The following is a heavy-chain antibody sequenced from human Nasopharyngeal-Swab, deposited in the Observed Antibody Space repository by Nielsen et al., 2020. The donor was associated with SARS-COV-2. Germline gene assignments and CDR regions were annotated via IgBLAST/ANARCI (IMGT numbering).Heavy chain of an antibody. Sequence: GGSLRLSCAASGFTFSSYAMSWVRQAPGKGLEWVSAISGSGGSTYYADSVKGRFTISRDNPKNTLYLQMNSLKTEDTAVYYCTRSLGIAAAGTLLYYYYYYMDVWGKGTTVTVSS. J-gene: IGHJ6*03. V-gene: IGHV3-23*01. CDR2: ISGSGGST. CDR3: TRSLGIAAAGTLLYYYYYYMDV. CDR1: GFTFSSYA. D-gene: IGHD6-13*01.